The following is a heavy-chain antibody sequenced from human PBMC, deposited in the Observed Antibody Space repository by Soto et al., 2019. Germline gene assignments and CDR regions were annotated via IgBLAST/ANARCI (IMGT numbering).Heavy chain of an antibody. CDR1: GFTFSSYS. Sequence: SLRLSCAASGFTFSSYSMNWVRQAPGKGLEWVSSISSSSSYIYYADSVKGRFTISRDNAKNSLYLQMNSLRAEDTAVYYCARDLEYYYDSSGYYNPGAFDIWGQGTMVTVSS. CDR2: ISSSSSYI. CDR3: ARDLEYYYDSSGYYNPGAFDI. J-gene: IGHJ3*02. D-gene: IGHD3-22*01. V-gene: IGHV3-21*01.